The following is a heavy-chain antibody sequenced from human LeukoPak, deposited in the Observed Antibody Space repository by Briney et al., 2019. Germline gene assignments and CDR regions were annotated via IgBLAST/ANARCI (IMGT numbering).Heavy chain of an antibody. D-gene: IGHD4-23*01. V-gene: IGHV4-31*03. J-gene: IGHJ5*02. CDR1: GGSISSGGYY. CDR2: SYYSGST. CDR3: ARGASTVVTLDNWFDP. Sequence: PSQTLSLTCTVSGGSISSGGYYWSWIRQLPGKGREWIGNSYYSGSTFYNPSLKSRVTISVDTSKNQFSLKLSSVTAADTAVYFCARGASTVVTLDNWFDPWGQGTLVTVSS.